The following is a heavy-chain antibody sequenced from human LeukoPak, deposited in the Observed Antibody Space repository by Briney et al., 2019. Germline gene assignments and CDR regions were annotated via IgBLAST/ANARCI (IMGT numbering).Heavy chain of an antibody. Sequence: GGSLRLSCAASGLSFSSDWMSWVRQAPGKGLEWVANMKEDGSKKDYMESVKGRFTISRDNAKNSLYLQMSSLRAEDTAVYYCARDRPGGYFDSWGQGALVTVSS. CDR1: GLSFSSDW. V-gene: IGHV3-7*01. CDR2: MKEDGSKK. J-gene: IGHJ4*02. D-gene: IGHD4-23*01. CDR3: ARDRPGGYFDS.